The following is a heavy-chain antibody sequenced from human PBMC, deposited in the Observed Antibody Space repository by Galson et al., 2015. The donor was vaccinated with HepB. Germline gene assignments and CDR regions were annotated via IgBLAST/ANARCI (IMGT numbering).Heavy chain of an antibody. CDR3: AKGSNDVLAWGHFDS. Sequence: SLRLSCAASGFSFSSYAMSWVRQAPGKGLEWISSTSGSGHKSYYADSVKGRFTISRETSRKTLDLHMNSLRVEDTAIYFCAKGSNDVLAWGHFDSWGQGTLVTVSS. CDR1: GFSFSSYA. CDR2: TSGSGHKS. V-gene: IGHV3-23*01. J-gene: IGHJ4*02. D-gene: IGHD1-1*01.